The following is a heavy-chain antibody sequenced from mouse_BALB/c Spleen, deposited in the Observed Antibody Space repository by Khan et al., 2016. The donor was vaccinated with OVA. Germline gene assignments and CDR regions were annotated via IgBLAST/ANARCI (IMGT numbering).Heavy chain of an antibody. V-gene: IGHV1-9*01. CDR3: ARVFPWFAY. CDR2: ILPGSGLT. CDR1: GYTFRNYW. Sequence: QVQLKQSGAELMKPGASVKISCKATGYTFRNYWIEWVKQRPGHGLEWIGEILPGSGLTNYNEKFKGKATFTADTSSNTAYMQLSSLTSEDSAVYYCARVFPWFAYWGQGTLVTVSA. J-gene: IGHJ3*01.